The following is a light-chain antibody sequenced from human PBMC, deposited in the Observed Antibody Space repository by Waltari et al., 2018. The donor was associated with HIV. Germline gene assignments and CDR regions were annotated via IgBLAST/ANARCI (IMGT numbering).Light chain of an antibody. V-gene: IGKV2-28*01. Sequence: DIVLTQSPVSLPVTPGEAASISCGSRQSLLHGNGNKYLDWYLQRPGQPPQLLIYLGSNRASGVPDKFSGSGSGTNFTLKISKVEADDVGIYYCMQALQTPRTFGGGTKVEIK. J-gene: IGKJ4*01. CDR2: LGS. CDR3: MQALQTPRT. CDR1: QSLLHGNGNKY.